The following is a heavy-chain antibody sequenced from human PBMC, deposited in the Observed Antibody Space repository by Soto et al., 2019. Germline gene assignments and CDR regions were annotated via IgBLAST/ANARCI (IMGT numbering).Heavy chain of an antibody. CDR3: VKVSTFYDILTGYYYTNFFDP. Sequence: RGPLSLSCSAAACAFCDCCIRLVRQAPAKGLQYVSTISSDGDITYYADSVKGRFTISRDNSKNTLYLQMNSLRPEDTAVYYCVKVSTFYDILTGYYYTNFFDPWGQGNLVNVSA. V-gene: IGHV3-64D*06. CDR1: ACAFCDCC. CDR2: ISSDGDIT. D-gene: IGHD3-9*01. J-gene: IGHJ5*02.